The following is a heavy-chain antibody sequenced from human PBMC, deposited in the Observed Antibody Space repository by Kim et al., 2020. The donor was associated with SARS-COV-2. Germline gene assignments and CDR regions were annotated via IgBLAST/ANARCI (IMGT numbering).Heavy chain of an antibody. CDR2: IIPIFGTA. CDR1: GGTFSSYA. Sequence: SVKVSCKASGGTFSSYAISWVRQAPGQGLEWMGGIIPIFGTANYAQKFQGRVTITADESTSTAYMELSSLRSEDTAVYYCARDTIFGVVIRYYYYGMDVWGQGTTVTVSS. J-gene: IGHJ6*02. D-gene: IGHD3-3*01. CDR3: ARDTIFGVVIRYYYYGMDV. V-gene: IGHV1-69*13.